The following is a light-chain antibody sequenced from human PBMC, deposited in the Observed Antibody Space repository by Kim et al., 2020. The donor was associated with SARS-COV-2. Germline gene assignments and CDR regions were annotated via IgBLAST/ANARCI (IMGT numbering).Light chain of an antibody. CDR1: SRDVGASKY. CDR2: EVS. Sequence: GQAVTIFCTGTSRDVGASKYVSWYQQHPGKAPKVVIYEVSNRPSGVPDRISGSKAGNTASLTISGLQAEDEADYFCCSYAGSYTLIFGDGTQLTVL. J-gene: IGLJ2*01. CDR3: CSYAGSYTLI. V-gene: IGLV2-11*01.